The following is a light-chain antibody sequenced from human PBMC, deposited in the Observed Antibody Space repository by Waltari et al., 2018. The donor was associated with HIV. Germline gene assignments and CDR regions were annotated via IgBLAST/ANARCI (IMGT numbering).Light chain of an antibody. Sequence: QSVLTPPPSASGTPGQRVTISCSGSSSHIGRNTLNWYPPLPGTAPKLLISGNSNRPSGVPDRFSGSKSGTSASLAITGLQAEDEADYYCQSYDSSLRGSVFGGGTKLTVL. CDR3: QSYDSSLRGSV. CDR1: SSHIGRNT. J-gene: IGLJ2*01. V-gene: IGLV1-40*01. CDR2: GNS.